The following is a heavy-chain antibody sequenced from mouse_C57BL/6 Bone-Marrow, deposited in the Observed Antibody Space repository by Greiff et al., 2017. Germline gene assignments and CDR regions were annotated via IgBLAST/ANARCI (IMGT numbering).Heavy chain of an antibody. CDR1: GFSLTSYG. J-gene: IGHJ3*01. CDR2: IWGGGST. D-gene: IGHD1-1*01. V-gene: IGHV2-9*01. Sequence: VKLQESGPGLVAPSQSLSITCTVSGFSLTSYGVDWVSQPPGKGLEWLGVIWGGGSTNYNSALMSRLSISKDNSKSQVFLKMNSLQNDDTAMYYYASHYYGSSGAWFAYWGQGTLVTVSA. CDR3: ASHYYGSSGAWFAY.